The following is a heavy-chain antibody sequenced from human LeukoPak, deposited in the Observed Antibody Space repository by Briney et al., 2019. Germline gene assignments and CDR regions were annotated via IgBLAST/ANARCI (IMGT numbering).Heavy chain of an antibody. J-gene: IGHJ5*02. CDR2: IFPIFGTA. D-gene: IGHD6-19*01. CDR1: GGTFSSYA. V-gene: IGHV1-69*05. Sequence: ASVKVSCKASGGTFSSYAISWVRQAPGQGLEWMGGIFPIFGTANYAQKFQGRVTITTDESTNTAYMELRSLRSDDTAVYYCARLHNSVGPAWFDPWGQGTLVTVSS. CDR3: ARLHNSVGPAWFDP.